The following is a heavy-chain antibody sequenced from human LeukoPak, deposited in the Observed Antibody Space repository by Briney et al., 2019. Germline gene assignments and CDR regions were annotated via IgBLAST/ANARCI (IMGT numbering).Heavy chain of an antibody. V-gene: IGHV3-33*06. CDR3: AKVLSSGSYWGAFDI. Sequence: GGSLRLSCAASGFAFSSYGMHWVCQAPGKGLEWVAIIWYDGSNKNYADSVKGRFTISRDNSKKMLYLQMNSLRADDTAVYYCAKVLSSGSYWGAFDIWGQGTKVTVSS. D-gene: IGHD1-26*01. J-gene: IGHJ3*02. CDR1: GFAFSSYG. CDR2: IWYDGSNK.